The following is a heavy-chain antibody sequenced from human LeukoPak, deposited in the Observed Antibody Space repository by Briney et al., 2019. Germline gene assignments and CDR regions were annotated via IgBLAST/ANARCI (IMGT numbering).Heavy chain of an antibody. D-gene: IGHD3-3*01. V-gene: IGHV1-69*05. CDR3: ARAPPPQIFETPDYYYYYMDV. Sequence: SVKVSCKASGGTFSSYAISWVRQAPGQGLEWMGGIIPIFGTANYAQKFQGRVTITTDESTSTAYMELGSLRSGDTAVYYCARAPPPQIFETPDYYYYYMDVWGKGTTVTVSS. CDR1: GGTFSSYA. CDR2: IIPIFGTA. J-gene: IGHJ6*03.